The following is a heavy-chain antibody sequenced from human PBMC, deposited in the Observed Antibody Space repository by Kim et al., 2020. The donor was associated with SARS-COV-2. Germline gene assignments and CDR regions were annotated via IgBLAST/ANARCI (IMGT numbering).Heavy chain of an antibody. V-gene: IGHV1-3*01. CDR3: ARISLGVTTFDY. CDR2: INAGNGNT. D-gene: IGHD3-10*01. J-gene: IGHJ4*02. CDR1: GYTFTSYA. Sequence: ASVKVSCKASGYTFTSYAMHWVRQAPGQRIEWMGWINAGNGNTKYSQKFQGRVTITRDTSASTAYMELSSLRSEDTAVYYCARISLGVTTFDYWGQGTLVTVSS.